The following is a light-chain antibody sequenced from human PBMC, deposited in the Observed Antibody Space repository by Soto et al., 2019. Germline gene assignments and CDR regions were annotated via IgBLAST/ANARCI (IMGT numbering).Light chain of an antibody. CDR1: SRDVGGS. V-gene: IGLV2-8*01. CDR2: EVN. J-gene: IGLJ3*02. Sequence: QSALTQPPSASGSPGQSVTISCTGTSRDVGGSVSWYQQHPGTAPKLIIYEVNKRPSGVPGRFSGSKSGNTASLTVSGLQAEDEADYYCSSYAGSNNLVFGGGTKLTVL. CDR3: SSYAGSNNLV.